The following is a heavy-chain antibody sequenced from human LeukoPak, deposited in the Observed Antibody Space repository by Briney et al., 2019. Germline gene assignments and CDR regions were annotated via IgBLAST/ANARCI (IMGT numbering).Heavy chain of an antibody. V-gene: IGHV6-1*01. J-gene: IGHJ3*02. CDR1: GDSVSSNSAA. D-gene: IGHD1-26*01. CDR3: ARAVGATTPAFDI. CDR2: TYYRSKWYN. Sequence: SQTLSLTCAISGDSVSSNSAAWNWFRQSPSRGLEWLGRTYYRSKWYNDYAVSVKSRITINPDTSKNQFSLQLNSVTPEDTAVYYCARAVGATTPAFDIWGQGTMVTVSS.